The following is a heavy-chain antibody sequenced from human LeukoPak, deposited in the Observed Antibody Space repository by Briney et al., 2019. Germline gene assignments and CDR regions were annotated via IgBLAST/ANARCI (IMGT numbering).Heavy chain of an antibody. CDR2: IYHSGST. CDR1: GGSISSGSYY. D-gene: IGHD3-16*01. CDR3: ARAWAGSYYYYYMDV. J-gene: IGHJ6*03. V-gene: IGHV4-39*07. Sequence: SETLSLTCTVSGGSISSGSYYWSWIRQPAGRGLEWIGSIYHSGSTYYNPSLKSRVTISVDTSKNQFSLKLSSVTAADTAVYYCARAWAGSYYYYYMDVWGKGTTVTVSS.